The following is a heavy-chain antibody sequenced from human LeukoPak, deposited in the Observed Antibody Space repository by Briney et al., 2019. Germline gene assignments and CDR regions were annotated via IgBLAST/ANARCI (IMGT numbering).Heavy chain of an antibody. D-gene: IGHD3-10*01. CDR1: GGSISSYY. CDR3: ARHASGGSGSYSIDH. Sequence: SETLSLTCTVSGGSISSYYWSWIRQPPGKGLEWIGYIYYSGSTNYNPSLKSRVTISVDTSKNQFSLKLSSVTAADTAVYYCARHASGGSGSYSIDHWGQGTLVTVSS. J-gene: IGHJ4*02. V-gene: IGHV4-59*08. CDR2: IYYSGST.